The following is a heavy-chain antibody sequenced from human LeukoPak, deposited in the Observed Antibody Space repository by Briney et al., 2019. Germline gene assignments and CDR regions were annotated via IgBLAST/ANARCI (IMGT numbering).Heavy chain of an antibody. J-gene: IGHJ5*02. CDR3: ARAGRVDDLLWFGEFKGNWFDP. CDR2: ISAYNGNT. Sequence: ASVKVSCKASGYTFTSYGISWVRQAPGQGLEWMGWISAYNGNTNYAQKLQGRVIMTTDTSTSTAYMELRSLRSDDTAVYYCARAGRVDDLLWFGEFKGNWFDPWGQGTLVTVSS. V-gene: IGHV1-18*01. CDR1: GYTFTSYG. D-gene: IGHD3-10*01.